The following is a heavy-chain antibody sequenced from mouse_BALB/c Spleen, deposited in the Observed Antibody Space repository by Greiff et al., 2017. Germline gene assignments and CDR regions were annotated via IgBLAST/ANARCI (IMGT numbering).Heavy chain of an antibody. CDR1: GFSLTSYG. V-gene: IGHV2-9*02. Sequence: VMLVESGPGLVAPSQSLSITCTVSGFSLTSYGVHWVRQPPGKGLEWLGVIWAGGSTNYNSALMSRLSISKDNSKSQVFLKMNSLQTDDTAMYYCAREGDGYYLYAMDYWGQGTSVTVSS. D-gene: IGHD2-3*01. CDR3: AREGDGYYLYAMDY. CDR2: IWAGGST. J-gene: IGHJ4*01.